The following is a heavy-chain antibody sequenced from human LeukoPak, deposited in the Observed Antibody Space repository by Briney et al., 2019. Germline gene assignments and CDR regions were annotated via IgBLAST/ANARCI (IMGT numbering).Heavy chain of an antibody. CDR2: IYYSGST. J-gene: IGHJ1*01. CDR3: ASAHPGYDILTGYYGVGYFQH. D-gene: IGHD3-9*01. V-gene: IGHV4-59*01. CDR1: VGSISSYY. Sequence: SETLSLTCTVSVGSISSYYWSWIRQPPGQGLEWIGYIYYSGSTNYNPSLKSRVTISVDTSNHQISLNLSSVTAADTAVYYCASAHPGYDILTGYYGVGYFQHWGQGTLVTVSS.